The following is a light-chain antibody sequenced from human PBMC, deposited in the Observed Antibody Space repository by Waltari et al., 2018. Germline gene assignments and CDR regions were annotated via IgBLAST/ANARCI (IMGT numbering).Light chain of an antibody. Sequence: DIQMTQSPSTLSASVGDRVTITCRASQSIDTWLAWYQQKPGKAPKLLIYMASSLQSGVPSGFSGSGSGTEFTLTISSLQPDDFATYYCQQYYNYPRTFGQGTKVEIK. CDR2: MAS. J-gene: IGKJ1*01. V-gene: IGKV1-5*03. CDR1: QSIDTW. CDR3: QQYYNYPRT.